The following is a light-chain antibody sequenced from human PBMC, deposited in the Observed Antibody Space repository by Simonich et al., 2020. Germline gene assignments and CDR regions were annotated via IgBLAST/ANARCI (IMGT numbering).Light chain of an antibody. Sequence: QSALTQPASVSGSPGQSITISCTGTSSDVGGYNYVSWHQQHPGKAPKLMIYDVSTRPSGVSNRFSGSKSGNTASLTISGLQAEDEADYYCSSYTSSSTRVFGGGTKLTVL. J-gene: IGLJ3*02. CDR1: SSDVGGYNY. CDR2: DVS. V-gene: IGLV2-14*03. CDR3: SSYTSSSTRV.